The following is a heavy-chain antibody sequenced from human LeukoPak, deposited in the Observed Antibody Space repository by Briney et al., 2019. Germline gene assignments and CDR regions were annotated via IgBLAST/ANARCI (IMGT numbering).Heavy chain of an antibody. Sequence: GGSLRLSCAASGFTFSSYGMSWVRQAPGKGLEWVSAISGSGGSTYYADSVKGRFTISRDNSKNTLYLQMNSLRAEDTAVYYCAKPRQQWLVQWAFDIWGQGTMVTVSS. J-gene: IGHJ3*02. CDR3: AKPRQQWLVQWAFDI. CDR2: ISGSGGST. D-gene: IGHD6-19*01. V-gene: IGHV3-23*01. CDR1: GFTFSSYG.